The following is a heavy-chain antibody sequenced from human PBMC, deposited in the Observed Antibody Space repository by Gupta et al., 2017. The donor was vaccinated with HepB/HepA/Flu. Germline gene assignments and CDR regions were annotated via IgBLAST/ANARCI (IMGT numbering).Heavy chain of an antibody. D-gene: IGHD3-16*01. J-gene: IGHJ4*02. Sequence: LESVLDLVQPGGSLRLSFVASGLRFDYFGLTWVRQAPGKGLEWLSTINYDGEHTHYADSVRGRFIIARDNSKNKLYWQMNSLRVEDTAMDVGAKDASGEAVVCELWGQGTQGTVSS. CDR1: GLRFDYFG. CDR3: AKDASGEAVVCEL. V-gene: IGHV3-23*01. CDR2: INYDGEHT.